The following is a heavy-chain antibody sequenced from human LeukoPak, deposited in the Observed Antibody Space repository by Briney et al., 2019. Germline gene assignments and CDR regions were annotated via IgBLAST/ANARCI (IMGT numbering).Heavy chain of an antibody. CDR1: GVMFNTFG. D-gene: IGHD4/OR15-4a*01. CDR2: IRYDGSSS. Sequence: GGSLRLSCEVSGVMFNTFGMHWVRQAPGKGLEWVAFIRYDGSSSFYADSVKGRFAISRDDSKDTVYVQMTSLRPEDTAVYCCAIGARSYSTCPLHIGEFWGQGTPVTVSS. CDR3: AIGARSYSTCPLHIGEF. J-gene: IGHJ4*02. V-gene: IGHV3-30*02.